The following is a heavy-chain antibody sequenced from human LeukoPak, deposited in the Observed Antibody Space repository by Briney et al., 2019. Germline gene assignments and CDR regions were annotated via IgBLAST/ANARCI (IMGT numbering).Heavy chain of an antibody. J-gene: IGHJ6*02. V-gene: IGHV3-30-3*01. Sequence: GGSLRLSCAASGFTFSSYAMHWVRQAPGKGLEWVAVISYDGSNKYYADSVKGRLTISRDNSKNTLDLHMTSLRVEDTAVYYCAKEVRWRGLDVWGQGTTVTVS. CDR2: ISYDGSNK. CDR3: AKEVRWRGLDV. CDR1: GFTFSSYA.